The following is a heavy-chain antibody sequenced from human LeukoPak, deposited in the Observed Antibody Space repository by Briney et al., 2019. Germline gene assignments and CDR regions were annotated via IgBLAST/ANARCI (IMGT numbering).Heavy chain of an antibody. CDR1: GYTFTGYY. D-gene: IGHD6-13*01. CDR2: INPNSGST. Sequence: GASVKVSCKASGYTFTGYYMHWVRQAPGQGREWMGRINPNSGSTNYAQKFQCRVTMTRDTSISTAYMELSRLRSDDTAVYYCARDIGSSSWYLDYWGQGTLVTVSS. CDR3: ARDIGSSSWYLDY. J-gene: IGHJ4*02. V-gene: IGHV1-2*06.